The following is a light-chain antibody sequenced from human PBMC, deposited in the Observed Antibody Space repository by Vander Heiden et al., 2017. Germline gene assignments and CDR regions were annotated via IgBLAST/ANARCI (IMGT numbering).Light chain of an antibody. J-gene: IGKJ2*01. CDR3: QHRSFCPTT. Sequence: EILLTQSPATLPLSPGESATLPCRASQGVSNLLAWYQQKPGQAPRLLIYDASNRDKGIPARFSGGGSGTDFTLTISSREPEDFVIYYCQHRSFCPTTFGQGTKLDIK. CDR1: QGVSNL. V-gene: IGKV3-11*01. CDR2: DAS.